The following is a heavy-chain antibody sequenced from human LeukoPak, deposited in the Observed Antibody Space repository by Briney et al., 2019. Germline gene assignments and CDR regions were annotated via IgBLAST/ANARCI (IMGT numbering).Heavy chain of an antibody. J-gene: IGHJ4*02. V-gene: IGHV3-7*03. CDR2: IKQDGGEK. D-gene: IGHD3-16*01. CDR1: GFTFSTYW. Sequence: PGGSLRLSCAASGFTFSTYWMSWVRQAPGKGLEWVANIKQDGGEKNYVDSVKGRFTISRDSAKNSLFLQMNSLRAEDTALYYCARDNPFGGCWGQGTLVTVSS. CDR3: ARDNPFGGC.